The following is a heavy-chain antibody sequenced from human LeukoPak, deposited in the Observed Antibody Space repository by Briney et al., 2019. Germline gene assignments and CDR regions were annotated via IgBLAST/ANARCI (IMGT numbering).Heavy chain of an antibody. CDR2: IWYDGSKK. Sequence: PGGSLRLSCAASGFTFSSYGMHWVRQAPGKGLEWVAVIWYDGSKKYYADSVKGRFTISRDNSKNTLYLQMNSLRAEDTAVYYCARRSAEKGAFDIWGQGTMVTVSS. D-gene: IGHD3-3*01. CDR3: ARRSAEKGAFDI. J-gene: IGHJ3*02. V-gene: IGHV3-33*01. CDR1: GFTFSSYG.